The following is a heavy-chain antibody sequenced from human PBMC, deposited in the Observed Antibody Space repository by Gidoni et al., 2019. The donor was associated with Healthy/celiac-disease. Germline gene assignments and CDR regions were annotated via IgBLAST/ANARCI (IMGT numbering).Heavy chain of an antibody. CDR2: MNPNSGNT. V-gene: IGHV1-8*01. D-gene: IGHD2-2*02. J-gene: IGHJ6*03. CDR1: GYTFPSYA. CDR3: ARVGIQRKYQLLYADNYYYYYMDV. Sequence: QVQLVQSGAEVKKPGASVTVSCKASGYTFPSYAINWVRPATGQGLEWMGWMNPNSGNTGYAQKFQGRVTMTRNTSISTAYMELSSLRSEDTAAYYCARVGIQRKYQLLYADNYYYYYMDVWGKGTTVTVSS.